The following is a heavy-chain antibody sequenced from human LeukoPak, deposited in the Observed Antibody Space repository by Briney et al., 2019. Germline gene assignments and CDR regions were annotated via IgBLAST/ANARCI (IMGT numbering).Heavy chain of an antibody. CDR1: GDAMSDDF. D-gene: IGHD4-23*01. CDR2: ISTRGST. CDR3: MGVVTPYYYYMDV. Sequence: PSETLSLTCSVSGDAMSDDFWSWIRLPAGKGLEWIGRISTRGSTNYTPSLKSRVTMSVDTSKKHFFLRLNSVTAADTAVYYPMGVVTPYYYYMDVWGKGTTVTVSS. V-gene: IGHV4-4*07. J-gene: IGHJ6*03.